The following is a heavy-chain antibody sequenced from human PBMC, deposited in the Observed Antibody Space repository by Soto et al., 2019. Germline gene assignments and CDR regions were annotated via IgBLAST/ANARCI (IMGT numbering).Heavy chain of an antibody. J-gene: IGHJ5*02. D-gene: IGHD3-3*01. CDR3: ASVVSNSYFDFWSGYPFLGDWFDP. CDR1: GYTFTSYG. V-gene: IGHV1-18*01. Sequence: ASVKVSCKASGYTFTSYGISWVRQAPGQGLEWMGWISAYNGNTNYAQKHQGRVTMTTDTSTSTAYMELRSLRSDDTAVYYCASVVSNSYFDFWSGYPFLGDWFDPWGQGTLVTVSS. CDR2: ISAYNGNT.